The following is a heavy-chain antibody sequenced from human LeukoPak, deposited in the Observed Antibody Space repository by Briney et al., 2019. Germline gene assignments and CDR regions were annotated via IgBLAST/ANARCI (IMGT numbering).Heavy chain of an antibody. CDR1: VGTFSSYA. D-gene: IGHD3/OR15-3a*01. Sequence: SVKVSCKASVGTFSSYAISWVRQAPGPGLEWMGRIITILGIANYAQKFQGRVTITADKSTSTAYMELSSLRSEDTAVYYCARDFSWTGDYYYYGMDVWGQGTTVTVSS. V-gene: IGHV1-69*04. J-gene: IGHJ6*02. CDR3: ARDFSWTGDYYYYGMDV. CDR2: IITILGIA.